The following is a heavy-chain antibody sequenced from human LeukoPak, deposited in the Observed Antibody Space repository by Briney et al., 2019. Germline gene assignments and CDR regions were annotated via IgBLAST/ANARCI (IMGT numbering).Heavy chain of an antibody. CDR1: GYTFTGYY. Sequence: ASVKVSCKASGYTFTGYYMHWVQQAPGQGLEWMGWINPNSGGTNYAQKFQGRVTMTRDTSISTAYMELSRLRSDDTAVYYCATPTVTTWYYFDYWGQGTLVTVSS. CDR2: INPNSGGT. J-gene: IGHJ4*02. D-gene: IGHD4-17*01. CDR3: ATPTVTTWYYFDY. V-gene: IGHV1-2*02.